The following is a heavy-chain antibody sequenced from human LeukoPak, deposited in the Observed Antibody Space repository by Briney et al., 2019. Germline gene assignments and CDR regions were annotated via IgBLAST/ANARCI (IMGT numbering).Heavy chain of an antibody. CDR3: ARDLGVLMVYDRPYYFDY. CDR1: GYTFTSYG. J-gene: IGHJ4*02. Sequence: ASVKVSCKASGYTFTSYGISWVRQAPGQGLEWMGWISAYNGNTNYVQKLQGRVTMTTDTSTSTAYMELRSLRSDDTAVYYCARDLGVLMVYDRPYYFDYWGQGTLVTVSS. D-gene: IGHD2-8*01. V-gene: IGHV1-18*01. CDR2: ISAYNGNT.